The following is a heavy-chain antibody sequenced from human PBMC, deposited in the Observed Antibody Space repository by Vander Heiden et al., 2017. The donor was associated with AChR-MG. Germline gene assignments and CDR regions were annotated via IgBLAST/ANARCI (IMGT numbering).Heavy chain of an antibody. V-gene: IGHV2-5*01. D-gene: IGHD6-6*01. CDR2: IYWNDDK. Sequence: QITLKESGPTLVKSTQTLTLTCTFSGFSLSTSGEGVGWIRQPPGKALEWLALIYWNDDKRYSPSLKSRLTITKDTSKNQVVLTMTNMDPVDTATYYCAHRAEYSRPTYYFDYWGQGTLVTVSS. J-gene: IGHJ4*02. CDR3: AHRAEYSRPTYYFDY. CDR1: GFSLSTSGEG.